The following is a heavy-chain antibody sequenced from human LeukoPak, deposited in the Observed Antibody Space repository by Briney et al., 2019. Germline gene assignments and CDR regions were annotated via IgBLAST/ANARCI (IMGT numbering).Heavy chain of an antibody. J-gene: IGHJ2*01. CDR3: AKDGLAYCGGDCYTWRNWYFDL. CDR2: ISYDGSKK. Sequence: GSLRLSCAASGFTFSSYGMHWARQAPGKGLEWVAVISYDGSKKYYADSVKGRFTISRDNSKNTLVLQVDSLRADDTAVYYCAKDGLAYCGGDCYTWRNWYFDLWGRGTLVTVSS. CDR1: GFTFSSYG. D-gene: IGHD2-21*02. V-gene: IGHV3-30*18.